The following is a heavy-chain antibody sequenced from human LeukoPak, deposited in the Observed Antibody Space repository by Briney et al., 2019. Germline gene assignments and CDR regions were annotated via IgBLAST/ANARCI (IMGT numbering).Heavy chain of an antibody. J-gene: IGHJ6*03. D-gene: IGHD3-3*01. CDR2: IYPGDSDT. Sequence: GESLKISCKGSGYSFTSYWIGWVRQMPGKGLEWMGIIYPGDSDTRYSPSFQGQVTISADKSISTAYLQWGSLKASDTAMYYCARTYYDFWSGYAPGHMDVWGKGTTVTVSS. CDR1: GYSFTSYW. V-gene: IGHV5-51*01. CDR3: ARTYYDFWSGYAPGHMDV.